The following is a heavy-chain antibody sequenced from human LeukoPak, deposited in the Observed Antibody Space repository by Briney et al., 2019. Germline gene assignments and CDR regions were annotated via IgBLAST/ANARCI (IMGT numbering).Heavy chain of an antibody. CDR3: ARGFRGGYSGGDY. CDR1: GGSFSGYY. D-gene: IGHD1-26*01. Sequence: SETLSLTCAVYGGSFSGYYWSWIRQPPGKGLEWIGEINHSGSTNYNPSLKSRVTISVDTSKNQFSLKLSSVTAADTAVYYCARGFRGGYSGGDYWGQGTLVTVSS. V-gene: IGHV4-34*01. J-gene: IGHJ4*02. CDR2: INHSGST.